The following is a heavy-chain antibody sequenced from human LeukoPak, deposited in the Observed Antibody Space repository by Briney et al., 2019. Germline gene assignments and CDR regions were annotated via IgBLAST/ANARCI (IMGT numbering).Heavy chain of an antibody. V-gene: IGHV4-61*02. J-gene: IGHJ4*02. D-gene: IGHD3-10*01. CDR3: ARQLKYYGSGSYFDY. Sequence: SETLSLTCTVSGGSISSGSYYWSWIRQPAGKGLEWIGRIYTSGSTNYNPSLKSRVTMSVDTSKNQFSLKLTSVTAADTAVYYCARQLKYYGSGSYFDYWGQGTLVTVSP. CDR1: GGSISSGSYY. CDR2: IYTSGST.